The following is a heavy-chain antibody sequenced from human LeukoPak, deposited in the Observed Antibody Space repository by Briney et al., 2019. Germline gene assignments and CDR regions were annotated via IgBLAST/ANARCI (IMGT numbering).Heavy chain of an antibody. CDR3: AREGAGSLPHLDH. Sequence: ASVKISCKASVYTFTSHYMQWVRLAPGQGLERIGIINPSGGGTRYAQKFQGRVTMTRDTSTSTVYMELSSLRSEDTAVYYCAREGAGSLPHLDHWGQGTLVTVSS. J-gene: IGHJ4*02. V-gene: IGHV1-46*01. CDR2: INPSGGGT. CDR1: VYTFTSHY. D-gene: IGHD3-10*01.